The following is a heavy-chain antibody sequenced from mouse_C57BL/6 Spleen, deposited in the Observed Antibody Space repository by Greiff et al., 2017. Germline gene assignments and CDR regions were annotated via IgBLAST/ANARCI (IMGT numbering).Heavy chain of an antibody. CDR2: ITHSGET. Sequence: QLKESGPGLVKPSQSLFLTCSITGFPITSGYYWIWIRQSPGKPLEWMGYITHSGETFYNPSLQSPISITRETSKNQFFLQLNSVTTEDTAMYYCAGGTVDWYFDVWGTGTTVTVSS. CDR3: AGGTVDWYFDV. D-gene: IGHD1-1*01. CDR1: GFPITSGYY. V-gene: IGHV12-3*01. J-gene: IGHJ1*03.